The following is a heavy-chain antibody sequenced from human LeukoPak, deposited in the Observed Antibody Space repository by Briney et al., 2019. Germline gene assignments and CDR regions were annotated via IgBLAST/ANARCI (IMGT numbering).Heavy chain of an antibody. CDR1: GFTITNYA. D-gene: IGHD3-22*01. J-gene: IGHJ4*02. V-gene: IGHV3-23*01. Sequence: GGSLTLSCAASGFTITNYAMSWVRQGPGKGLEWVSGLSTSPRYADSVRGRFIVSRDHSRNTFSLKMNSLRAEDTAVYYCVRGEVAVQYYFESWGEGTLVTVSS. CDR3: VRGEVAVQYYFES. CDR2: LSTSPR.